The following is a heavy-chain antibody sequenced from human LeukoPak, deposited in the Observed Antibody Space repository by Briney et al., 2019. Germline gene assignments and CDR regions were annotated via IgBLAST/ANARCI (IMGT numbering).Heavy chain of an antibody. J-gene: IGHJ5*02. Sequence: ASVKVSCKASGYTFTGYYMHWVRQAPGQGLEWMGCINPNSGGTNYAQKFQGRVTMTRDTSISTAYMELSRLRSDDTAVYYCARARLWFGELLEALDPWGQGTLVTVSS. D-gene: IGHD3-10*01. CDR3: ARARLWFGELLEALDP. CDR2: INPNSGGT. V-gene: IGHV1-2*02. CDR1: GYTFTGYY.